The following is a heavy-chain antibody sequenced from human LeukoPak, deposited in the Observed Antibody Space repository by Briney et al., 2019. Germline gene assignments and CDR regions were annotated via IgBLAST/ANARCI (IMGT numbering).Heavy chain of an antibody. V-gene: IGHV4-39*01. CDR3: ARHVADDSSGYLVDY. J-gene: IGHJ4*02. CDR1: GGSISSSSYY. CDR2: IYYSGST. D-gene: IGHD3-22*01. Sequence: NSSETLSLTCTVSGGSISSSSYYWGWIRQPPGKGLGWIGSIYYSGSTYYNPSLKSRVTISVDTSKNQFSLKLSSVTAADTAVYYCARHVADDSSGYLVDYWGQGTLVTVSS.